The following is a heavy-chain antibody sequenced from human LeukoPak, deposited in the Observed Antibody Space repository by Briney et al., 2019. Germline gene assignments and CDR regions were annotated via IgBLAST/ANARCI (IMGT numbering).Heavy chain of an antibody. D-gene: IGHD2-8*01. CDR3: AREMAV. Sequence: GGSLRLSCAASGFSFGTYSMHWARQVPGKGLEWVAVTWYDGSNEDYADSVKGRFTISRDNSKNTLYLQMNSLRAEDTAVYYCAREMAVWGQGALVTVSS. V-gene: IGHV3-33*01. CDR2: TWYDGSNE. J-gene: IGHJ4*02. CDR1: GFSFGTYS.